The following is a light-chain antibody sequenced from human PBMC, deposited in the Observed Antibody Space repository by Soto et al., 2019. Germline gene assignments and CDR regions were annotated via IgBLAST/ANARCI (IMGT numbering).Light chain of an antibody. CDR2: DAS. J-gene: IGKJ4*02. V-gene: IGKV1-5*01. Sequence: GDRVTITCRASRSVDLWLAWYQKKPGKDPKLLIYDASSLQSGVPSRFSGIGSGTEFNLTISRLQTDDCGTYEGQEYNSYTGTVGGWTKFEIK. CDR3: QEYNSYTGT. CDR1: RSVDLW.